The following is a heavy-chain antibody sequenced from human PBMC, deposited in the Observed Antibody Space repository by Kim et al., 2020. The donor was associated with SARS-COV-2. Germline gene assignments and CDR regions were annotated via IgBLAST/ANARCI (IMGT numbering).Heavy chain of an antibody. CDR2: ISSSGSTI. CDR1: GFTFSSYE. V-gene: IGHV3-48*03. D-gene: IGHD5-12*01. CDR3: ARETSYSGYFTPQLYYFDY. J-gene: IGHJ4*02. Sequence: GGSLRLSCAASGFTFSSYEMNWVRQAPGKGLEWVSYISSSGSTIYYADSVKGRFTISRDNAKNSLYLQMNSLRAEDTAVYYCARETSYSGYFTPQLYYFDYWGQGTLVTVSS.